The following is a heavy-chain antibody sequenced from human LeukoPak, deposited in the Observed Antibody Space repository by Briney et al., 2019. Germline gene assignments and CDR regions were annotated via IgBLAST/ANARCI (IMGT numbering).Heavy chain of an antibody. V-gene: IGHV4-30-4*01. D-gene: IGHD3-10*01. CDR2: IYYSGST. CDR1: GGSISSGDYY. J-gene: IGHJ2*01. CDR3: ARDGIGFGELLSPGYFDL. Sequence: PSQTLSLTCTVSGGSISSGDYYWSWIRQPPGKGLEWIGYIYYSGSTYYNPSLKSRVTISVDTSQNQFSLKLSSVTAADTAVYYCARDGIGFGELLSPGYFDLWGRGTLVTVSS.